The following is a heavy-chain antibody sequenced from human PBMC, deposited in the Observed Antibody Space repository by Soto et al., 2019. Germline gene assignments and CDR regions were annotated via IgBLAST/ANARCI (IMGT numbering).Heavy chain of an antibody. CDR1: GFTFSSYA. Sequence: PGGSLRLSCAASGFTFSSYAMSWVRQAPGKGLEWVSAISGSGGSTYYADSVKGRFTISRDNSKNTLYLQMNSLRAEDTAVYYCAKLYYDSSGYNNWFDPWGQGTLVTV. CDR3: AKLYYDSSGYNNWFDP. CDR2: ISGSGGST. V-gene: IGHV3-23*01. D-gene: IGHD3-22*01. J-gene: IGHJ5*02.